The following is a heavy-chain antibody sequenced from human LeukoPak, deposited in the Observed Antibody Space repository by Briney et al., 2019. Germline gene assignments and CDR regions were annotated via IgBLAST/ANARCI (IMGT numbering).Heavy chain of an antibody. Sequence: TSGTLSLTCAVSGGSISSSNWWSWVRPPPGKGLEWIGEIYHSGSTNYNPSLKSRVTISVDKSKNQFSLKLSSVTAADTAVYYCARDNGMVRGVINYWGQGTLVTVSS. V-gene: IGHV4-4*02. CDR2: IYHSGST. CDR3: ARDNGMVRGVINY. D-gene: IGHD3-10*01. J-gene: IGHJ4*02. CDR1: GGSISSSNW.